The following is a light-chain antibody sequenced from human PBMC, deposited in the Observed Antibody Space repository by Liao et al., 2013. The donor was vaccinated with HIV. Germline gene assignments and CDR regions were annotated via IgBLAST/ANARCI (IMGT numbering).Light chain of an antibody. J-gene: IGLJ1*01. V-gene: IGLV3-21*01. CDR1: NVGRES. CDR3: QVWDSSSDHYV. CDR2: FDA. Sequence: SYVLTQPPSVSVPPGKTAIISCGGNNVGRESVHWYQQKPGQAPVLVVSFDADRPSGIPERISGSKSGNTATLSISRVEAGDEADYYCQVWDSSSDHYVFGTGTKVTVL.